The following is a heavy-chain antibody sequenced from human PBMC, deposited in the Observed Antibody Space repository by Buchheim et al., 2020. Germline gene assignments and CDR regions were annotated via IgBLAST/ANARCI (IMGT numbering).Heavy chain of an antibody. CDR2: IYSGGST. D-gene: IGHD1-1*01. CDR3: AREGDWNDFDY. V-gene: IGHV3-66*01. J-gene: IGHJ4*02. CDR1: GFTFSSYA. Sequence: EVQLLESGGGLVQPGGSLRLSCAASGFTFSSYAMSWVRQAPGKGLEWVSVIYSGGSTYYADSVKGRFTISRDNSKNTLYLQMNSLRAEDTAVYYCAREGDWNDFDYWGQGTL.